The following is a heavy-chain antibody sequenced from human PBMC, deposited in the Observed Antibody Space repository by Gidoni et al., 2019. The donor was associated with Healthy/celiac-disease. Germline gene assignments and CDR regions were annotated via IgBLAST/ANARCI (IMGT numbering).Heavy chain of an antibody. CDR3: AKDSERAYYYDSSGYYGY. CDR1: GFTFSSYA. V-gene: IGHV3-23*01. Sequence: EVQLLESGGGLVQPGGSLRLSCAASGFTFSSYAMSWVRQAPGKGLEWVSAISGSGGSTYYADSVKGRFTISRDNSKNTLYLQMNSLRAEDTAVYYCAKDSERAYYYDSSGYYGYWGQGTLVTVSS. CDR2: ISGSGGST. J-gene: IGHJ4*02. D-gene: IGHD3-22*01.